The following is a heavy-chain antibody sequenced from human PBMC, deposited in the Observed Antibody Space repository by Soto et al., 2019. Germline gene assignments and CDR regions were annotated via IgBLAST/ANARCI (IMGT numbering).Heavy chain of an antibody. CDR3: ARDYDFWSGSHRYGMDV. V-gene: IGHV1-18*04. D-gene: IGHD3-3*01. CDR1: GYTFTSYG. CDR2: ISDYNGNT. Sequence: QVQLVQSGAEVKKPGASVKVSCKASGYTFTSYGISWVRQAPGQGLEWMGWISDYNGNTNYAQKLQGRVTMTTDTSTSTAYMELRSLRSDDTAVYYCARDYDFWSGSHRYGMDVWGQGTTVTVSS. J-gene: IGHJ6*02.